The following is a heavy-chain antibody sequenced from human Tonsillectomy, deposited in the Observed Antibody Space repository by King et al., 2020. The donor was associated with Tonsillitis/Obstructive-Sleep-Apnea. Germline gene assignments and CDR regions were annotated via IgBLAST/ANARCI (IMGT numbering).Heavy chain of an antibody. V-gene: IGHV3-15*01. D-gene: IGHD3-10*01. CDR2: IKSKRDGGTT. J-gene: IGHJ4*02. Sequence: VQLVESGGGLVKPGGSLRLSCAASGFTFTSAWMSWVRQAPGKGLECVGRIKSKRDGGTTDYVAPVRGRFTISRDDSKNTVYLQMDSLKTEDTAVYYCTTDPRDWGQGTLVTVSS. CDR3: TTDPRD. CDR1: GFTFTSAW.